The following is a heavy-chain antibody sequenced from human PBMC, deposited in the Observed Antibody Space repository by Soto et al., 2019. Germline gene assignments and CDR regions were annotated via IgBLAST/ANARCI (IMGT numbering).Heavy chain of an antibody. V-gene: IGHV3-30*18. CDR2: ISYDGSNK. CDR1: GFTFSSYG. CDR3: AKGRPDTYYYRGRDV. J-gene: IGHJ6*02. Sequence: QVQLVESGGGVVQPGRSLRLSCAASGFTFSSYGMHWVRQAPGKGLEWVAVISYDGSNKYYADSVKGRFTISRDNSKNTLYLQMNSLRAEDTAVCYCAKGRPDTYYYRGRDVWGQGTTVTVSS.